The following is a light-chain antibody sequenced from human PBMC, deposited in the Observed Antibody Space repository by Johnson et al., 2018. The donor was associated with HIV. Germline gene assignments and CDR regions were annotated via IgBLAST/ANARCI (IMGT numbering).Light chain of an antibody. CDR1: SSNIGNNY. V-gene: IGLV1-51*01. CDR2: DNN. J-gene: IGLJ1*01. Sequence: QSVLTQPPSVSAAPGQKVTISCSGSSSNIGNNYVSWYQQLPGTASKLLMYDNNKLPSGIPDRFSGSKSGTSATLGITGLQTGDEADYYCGAWDSSLTADSYVFGTGTKVTVL. CDR3: GAWDSSLTADSYV.